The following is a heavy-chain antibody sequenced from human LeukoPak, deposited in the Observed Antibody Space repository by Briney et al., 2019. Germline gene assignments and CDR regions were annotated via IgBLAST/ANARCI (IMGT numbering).Heavy chain of an antibody. Sequence: GGSLRLSGAASGFRFSSYWMSGVRQAPGEGVEWVANINKDGSEKYSVDSVKGQFTISRDNAKISLYLQMNSLRAEDTAVNYCARDSHPFDLWGQGTLVTVAS. J-gene: IGHJ4*02. V-gene: IGHV3-7*01. CDR1: GFRFSSYW. CDR2: INKDGSEK. CDR3: ARDSHPFDL.